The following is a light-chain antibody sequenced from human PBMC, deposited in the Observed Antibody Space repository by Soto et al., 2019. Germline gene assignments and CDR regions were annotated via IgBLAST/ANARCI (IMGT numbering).Light chain of an antibody. J-gene: IGKJ1*01. CDR1: QSVGSSY. CDR3: QQYGSSPWT. CDR2: GAS. V-gene: IGKV3-20*01. Sequence: EIVLTQSPGTLSLSQGERATLSCRASQSVGSSYFAWYQQKPAQAPRLLIYGASSRDPGIPDRFSGSGSGTDFTLTISRLEPEDFAVYYCQQYGSSPWTFGQGTKVE.